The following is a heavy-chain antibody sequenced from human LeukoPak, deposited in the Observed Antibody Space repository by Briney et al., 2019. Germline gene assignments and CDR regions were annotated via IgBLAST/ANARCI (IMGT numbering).Heavy chain of an antibody. CDR1: GFTCSNYV. CDR2: LGKDGKDGTTT. CDR3: AREDDSSGHAVALGFDP. J-gene: IGHJ5*02. Sequence: PGGSLRLSCAASGFTCSNYVMDWVRQAPGEGLEWVAVLGKDGKDGTTTPYANSVKGRFTISRDNSKNTLYLQMDSLRTDDTAVYYCAREDDSSGHAVALGFDPWGQGTLVTVSA. V-gene: IGHV3-30*04. D-gene: IGHD3-22*01.